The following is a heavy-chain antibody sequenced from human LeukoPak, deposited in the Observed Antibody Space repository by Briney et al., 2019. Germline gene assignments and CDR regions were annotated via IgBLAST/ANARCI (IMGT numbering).Heavy chain of an antibody. D-gene: IGHD5-24*01. CDR3: AKDPLRDGYNGPFGS. V-gene: IGHV3-23*01. CDR2: ISGSGVKT. CDR1: GFTFSSFA. Sequence: PGGSLRLSCAASGFTFSSFAMSWVRQTPGKGLEWVSAISGSGVKTHYADSVKGRFIISRDNTKNTLYLLMNSLGAEDTAVYYCAKDPLRDGYNGPFGSWGQGTLVTVSS. J-gene: IGHJ4*02.